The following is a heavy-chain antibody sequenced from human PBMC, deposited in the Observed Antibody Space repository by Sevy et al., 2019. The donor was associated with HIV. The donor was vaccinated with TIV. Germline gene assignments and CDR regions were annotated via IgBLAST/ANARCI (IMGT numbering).Heavy chain of an antibody. CDR3: VRDWDDKFSYGDSDPAVDC. CDR2: ISTSGSTI. CDR1: GFSFVHEN. J-gene: IGHJ4*02. Sequence: GGSLRLSCVASGFSFVHENMNWVRQAPGKGLEWLSYISTSGSTIYQADSVKGRFTISRDNAKNSLFLQMNSLRVEDTAIYYCVRDWDDKFSYGDSDPAVDCWGQGTLVTVS. V-gene: IGHV3-48*04. D-gene: IGHD2-21*02.